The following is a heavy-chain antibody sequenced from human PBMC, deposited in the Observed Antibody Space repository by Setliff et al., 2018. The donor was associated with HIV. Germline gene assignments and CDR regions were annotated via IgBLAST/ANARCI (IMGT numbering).Heavy chain of an antibody. V-gene: IGHV1-18*01. J-gene: IGHJ6*03. CDR3: ASRSYGSSDYYYYMDV. CDR2: ISAYNGNT. D-gene: IGHD5-18*01. CDR1: GYTFTSYG. Sequence: PGPSVKVSCKASGYTFTSYGISWVRQAPGQGLEWMGWISAYNGNTNYAQKLQGRVTMTTDTSTSTAYMELRSLRSDDTAVYYCASRSYGSSDYYYYMDVWGKGTTVTVSS.